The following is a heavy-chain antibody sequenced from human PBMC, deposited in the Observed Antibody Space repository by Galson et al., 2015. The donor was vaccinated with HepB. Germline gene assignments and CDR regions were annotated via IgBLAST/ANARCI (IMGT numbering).Heavy chain of an antibody. J-gene: IGHJ5*02. CDR3: ARGALVVGVVATLNNWFDP. D-gene: IGHD2-15*01. CDR1: GYTFSTYS. V-gene: IGHV1-18*01. CDR2: ISAYNRKT. Sequence: SVKVSCKVSGYTFSTYSVTWVRQAPGQGLEWMGWISAYNRKTNYAQKFQGRVSMTTDTSTSTVYMELSRLRSDDTAIYYCARGALVVGVVATLNNWFDPWGQGTLVTVSS.